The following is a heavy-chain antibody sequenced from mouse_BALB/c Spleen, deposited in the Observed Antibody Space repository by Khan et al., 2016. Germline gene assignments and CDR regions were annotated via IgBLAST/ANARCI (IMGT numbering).Heavy chain of an antibody. D-gene: IGHD4-1*01. Sequence: QVQLKESGPGLVAPSQSLSITCTVSGFSLTSYGVHWVRQPPGKGLEWLGVIWAGGSTNYNSALMSRLSISKDNSKSQVFLKMTSLQTDDTAMYYCARELTGTWFAYWGQGTLVTVSA. J-gene: IGHJ3*01. CDR2: IWAGGST. CDR3: ARELTGTWFAY. CDR1: GFSLTSYG. V-gene: IGHV2-9*02.